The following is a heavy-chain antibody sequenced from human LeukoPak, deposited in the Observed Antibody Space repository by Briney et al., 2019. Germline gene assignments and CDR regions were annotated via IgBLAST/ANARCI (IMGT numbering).Heavy chain of an antibody. D-gene: IGHD5-18*01. V-gene: IGHV3-53*01. CDR3: ARGYEYSYGHYYFDY. Sequence: GRSLRIFRGDAGVTVRSNFMCWVRQAPGVGLEWGSVIYSISGTYYADSVRGRFTISRDNSKNTLYLQMNSLRAEDTAVYYRARGYEYSYGHYYFDYWGQGTLVTVSS. CDR2: IYSISGT. J-gene: IGHJ4*02. CDR1: GVTVRSNF.